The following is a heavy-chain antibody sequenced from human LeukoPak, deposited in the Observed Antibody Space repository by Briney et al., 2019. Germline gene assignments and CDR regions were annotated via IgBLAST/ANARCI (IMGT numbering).Heavy chain of an antibody. CDR2: IYSSGST. J-gene: IGHJ4*02. Sequence: SETLSLTCTVSGGSISRYHWSWVRQPPGQGLEWIGYIYSSGSTNYNPSLTSRVTISLDPSKNQFSLRLSSVTAADTAMYYCARQDYTTGWYFLDQWGQGTLVTVSS. CDR1: GGSISRYH. V-gene: IGHV4-59*01. CDR3: ARQDYTTGWYFLDQ. D-gene: IGHD6-19*01.